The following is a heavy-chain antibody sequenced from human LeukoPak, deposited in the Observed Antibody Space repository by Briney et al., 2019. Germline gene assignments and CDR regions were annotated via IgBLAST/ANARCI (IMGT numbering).Heavy chain of an antibody. J-gene: IGHJ3*02. CDR1: GFTFSSHS. Sequence: GGSLRLSCAASGFTFSSHSMNWVRQAPGKGLEWVSSISSSSSYIYYADSVKGRFTISRDNAKNSLYLQMNSLRAEDTAVYYCARGTVTTIWGAFDIWGQGTMVTVSS. CDR2: ISSSSSYI. V-gene: IGHV3-21*01. CDR3: ARGTVTTIWGAFDI. D-gene: IGHD4-17*01.